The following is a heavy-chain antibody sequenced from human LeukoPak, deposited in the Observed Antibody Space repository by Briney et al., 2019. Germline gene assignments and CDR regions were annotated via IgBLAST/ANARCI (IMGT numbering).Heavy chain of an antibody. CDR1: GFTFDDYG. V-gene: IGHV3-20*01. CDR2: INWNGGST. Sequence: GGSQRLSCAASGFTFDDYGMSWVRQAPGKGLEWVSGINWNGGSTGYADSVKGRFTISRDNAKNSLYLQMNSLRAEDTALYHCARAGSSGYYVNYFFDYWGQGTLVTVSS. D-gene: IGHD3-22*01. J-gene: IGHJ4*02. CDR3: ARAGSSGYYVNYFFDY.